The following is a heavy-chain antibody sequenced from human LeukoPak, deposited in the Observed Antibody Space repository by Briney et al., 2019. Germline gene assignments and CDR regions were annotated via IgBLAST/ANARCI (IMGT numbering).Heavy chain of an antibody. CDR2: IYYSGST. CDR1: GGSISSGDYY. Sequence: PSETLSLTCTVSGGSISSGDYYWSWIRQPPGKGLEWIGYIYYSGSTYYNPSLKSRVTISVDTSKNQFSLKLSSVTAADTAVYYCARVNMELTTWFDPWGQGTLVTVSS. J-gene: IGHJ5*02. CDR3: ARVNMELTTWFDP. D-gene: IGHD3-10*01. V-gene: IGHV4-30-4*08.